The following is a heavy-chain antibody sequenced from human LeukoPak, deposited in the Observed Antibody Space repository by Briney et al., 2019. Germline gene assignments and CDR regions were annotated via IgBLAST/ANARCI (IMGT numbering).Heavy chain of an antibody. V-gene: IGHV3-30*18. J-gene: IGHJ4*02. Sequence: GGSLRLSCATSGFTFSNYGMHWVRQAPGKGLEWVAVISYDGSNKYYADSVKGRFTISRDNSKNTLYLQMNSLRPEDAAVYYCSNLPLWGQGTLVTVSS. CDR2: ISYDGSNK. CDR3: SNLPL. CDR1: GFTFSNYG.